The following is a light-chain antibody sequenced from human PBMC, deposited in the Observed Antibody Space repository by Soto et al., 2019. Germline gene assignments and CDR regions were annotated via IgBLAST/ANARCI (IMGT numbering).Light chain of an antibody. Sequence: QSALTQPASASGSPGQSVAISCTGTSSDVGDYDYVSWYQQHPGKAPKLMIYEVTKRPSGVPDRFSGSKSGNTASLTVSGLQAEDEADYYCCSYAGNHNYVFGTGTKLTVL. CDR2: EVT. V-gene: IGLV2-8*01. CDR3: CSYAGNHNYV. J-gene: IGLJ1*01. CDR1: SSDVGDYDY.